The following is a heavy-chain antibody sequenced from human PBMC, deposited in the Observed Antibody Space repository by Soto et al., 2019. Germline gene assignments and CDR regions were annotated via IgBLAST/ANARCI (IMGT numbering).Heavy chain of an antibody. CDR1: GFTFSSYS. J-gene: IGHJ4*02. D-gene: IGHD6-19*01. V-gene: IGHV3-21*01. CDR2: ISSSSSYI. CDR3: ARGYSRGWSPPHFDY. Sequence: EVQLVESGGGLVKPGGSLRLSCAASGFTFSSYSMNWVRQAPGKGLEWVSSISSSSSYIYYADSGKGRFTISRDNAKKALYMQMKSPRAEDTAVYYCARGYSRGWSPPHFDYWGQGTLVTVSS.